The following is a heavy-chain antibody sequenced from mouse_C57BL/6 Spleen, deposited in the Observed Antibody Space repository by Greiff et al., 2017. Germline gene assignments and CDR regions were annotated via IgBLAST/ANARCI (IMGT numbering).Heavy chain of an antibody. D-gene: IGHD1-1*01. J-gene: IGHJ1*03. Sequence: EVQRVESGGGLVMPGGSLKLSCAASGFTFSDYGMHWVRQAPEKGLEWVAYISSGSSTIYYAATVKGRFAISRDNAKNTLFLKMTSLRSEDTAMYYGARQYYYGSSYLYFDVWGTGTTVTVSS. CDR1: GFTFSDYG. V-gene: IGHV5-17*01. CDR2: ISSGSSTI. CDR3: ARQYYYGSSYLYFDV.